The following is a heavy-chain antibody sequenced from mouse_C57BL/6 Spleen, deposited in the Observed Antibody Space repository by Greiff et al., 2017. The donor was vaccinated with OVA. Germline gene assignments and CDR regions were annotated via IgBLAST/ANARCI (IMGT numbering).Heavy chain of an antibody. CDR2: IRSKSNNYAT. D-gene: IGHD4-1*01. V-gene: IGHV10-1*01. Sequence: EVQRVESGGGLVQPKGSLKLSCAASGFSFNTYAMNWVRQAPGKGLEWVARIRSKSNNYATYYADSVKDRFTISRDDSESMLYLQMNNLKTEDTAMYYCVGHAGGSVYAMDYWGQGTSVTVSS. CDR3: VGHAGGSVYAMDY. CDR1: GFSFNTYA. J-gene: IGHJ4*01.